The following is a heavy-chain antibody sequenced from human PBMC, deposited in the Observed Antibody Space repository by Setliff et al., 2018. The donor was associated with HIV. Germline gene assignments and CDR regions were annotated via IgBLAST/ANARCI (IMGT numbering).Heavy chain of an antibody. CDR2: ISGSGGST. J-gene: IGHJ4*02. D-gene: IGHD4-4*01. CDR3: ARDTELAYVDY. V-gene: IGHV3-23*01. CDR1: GFTLSSYG. Sequence: PGGSLRLSCEASGFTLSSYGMSWVRQAPGKGLEWVSAISGSGGSTYYADPVKGRFTISRDNSKDTLYLQMNSLRAEDTAVYYCARDTELAYVDYWGQGTLVTVSS.